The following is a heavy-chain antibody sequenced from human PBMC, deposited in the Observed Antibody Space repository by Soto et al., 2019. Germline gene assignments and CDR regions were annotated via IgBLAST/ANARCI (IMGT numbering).Heavy chain of an antibody. J-gene: IGHJ6*02. D-gene: IGHD6-19*01. V-gene: IGHV3-11*06. Sequence: QVQLVESGGGLVKPGGSLRLSCAASGFTFSDYYMSWIRQAPGKVLEWVSYISSSSSYTNYADSGKGRFTISRDNAKNSLYLETNRLRAEDTAVYYCVGAITAVAEPYDYYYGMDVWGQGTTVTVSS. CDR1: GFTFSDYY. CDR3: VGAITAVAEPYDYYYGMDV. CDR2: ISSSSSYT.